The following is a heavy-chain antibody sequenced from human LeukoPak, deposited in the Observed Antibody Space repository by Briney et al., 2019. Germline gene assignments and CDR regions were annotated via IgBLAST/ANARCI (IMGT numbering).Heavy chain of an antibody. J-gene: IGHJ3*02. CDR3: ARDGPLVGADAFDI. CDR2: IYSGGST. CDR1: GFTVSSNY. V-gene: IGHV3-53*01. D-gene: IGHD1-26*01. Sequence: GGSLRLSCAASGFTVSSNYMSWVRQAPGKGLEWVSVIYSGGSTHYADSVKGRFTISRDNSKNTLYPQMNSLRAEDTAVYYCARDGPLVGADAFDIWGQGTMVTVSS.